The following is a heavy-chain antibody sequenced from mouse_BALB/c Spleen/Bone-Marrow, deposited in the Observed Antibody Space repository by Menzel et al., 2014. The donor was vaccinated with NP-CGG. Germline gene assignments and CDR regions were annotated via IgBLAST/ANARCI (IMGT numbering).Heavy chain of an antibody. Sequence: EVQLQQSGTVLARPGASVKMSCKASGYTFTSYWMHWVKQRPGQGLEWIGAIYPGNSDTNYNQKFKGKAKLTAVTSTSTAYMELSSLTNEDSAVYYCTRWNYCGSSYDYWGQGTTLTVSS. CDR2: IYPGNSDT. D-gene: IGHD1-1*01. CDR1: GYTFTSYW. V-gene: IGHV1-5*01. CDR3: TRWNYCGSSYDY. J-gene: IGHJ2*01.